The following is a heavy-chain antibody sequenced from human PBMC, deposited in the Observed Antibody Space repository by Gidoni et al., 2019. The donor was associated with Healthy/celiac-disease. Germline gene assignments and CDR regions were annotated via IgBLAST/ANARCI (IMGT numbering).Heavy chain of an antibody. J-gene: IGHJ5*02. CDR3: ARRSSSWYGWFDP. D-gene: IGHD6-13*01. Sequence: QLQLQESGPGLVKPSETLSLTCTVSGGSISSSSYYWGWIRQPPGKGLEWIGSIYYSGSTYYNPSLKSRVTISVDTSKNQFSRKLSSVTAADTAVYYCARRSSSWYGWFDPWGQGTLVTVSS. CDR1: GGSISSSSYY. V-gene: IGHV4-39*07. CDR2: IYYSGST.